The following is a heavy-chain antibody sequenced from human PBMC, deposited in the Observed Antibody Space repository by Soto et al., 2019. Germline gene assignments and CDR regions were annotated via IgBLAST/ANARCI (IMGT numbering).Heavy chain of an antibody. J-gene: IGHJ4*02. CDR3: TTDRTGNFDY. Sequence: GESLKISCAASGFTFSNAWMSWVRQAPGKGLEWVGRIKSKTDGGTTDYAAPVKGRFTISRDDSKNTLYLQMNSLKTEDTAVYYCTTDRTGNFDYWGQGTPVTVSS. CDR1: GFTFSNAW. V-gene: IGHV3-15*01. CDR2: IKSKTDGGTT.